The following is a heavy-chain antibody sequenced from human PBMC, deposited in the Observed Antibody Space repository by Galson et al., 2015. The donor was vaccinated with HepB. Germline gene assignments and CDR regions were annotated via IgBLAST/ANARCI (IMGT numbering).Heavy chain of an antibody. D-gene: IGHD3-22*01. V-gene: IGHV3-23*01. Sequence: SLRLSCAASGFTFSSYAMSWVRQAPGKGLEWVSAISGSGGSTYYADSVKGRFTISRDNSKNTLYLQMNSLRAEDTAVYYCAKGHHPLKTMIVVVPSFDYWGQGTLVTVSS. CDR1: GFTFSSYA. CDR2: ISGSGGST. CDR3: AKGHHPLKTMIVVVPSFDY. J-gene: IGHJ4*02.